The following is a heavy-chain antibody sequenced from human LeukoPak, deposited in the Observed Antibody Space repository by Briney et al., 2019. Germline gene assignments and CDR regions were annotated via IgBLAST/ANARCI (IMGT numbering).Heavy chain of an antibody. Sequence: ASVKVSCKASGYTFTSYGISWVRQAPGQGLERMGWISAYNGNTNYAQKLQGGVTMTTDTSTSTAYMELRSLRSDDTAVYYCARDAHVLRFLEWLLPPHWFDPWGQGTLVTVSS. D-gene: IGHD3-3*01. CDR1: GYTFTSYG. J-gene: IGHJ5*02. CDR3: ARDAHVLRFLEWLLPPHWFDP. CDR2: ISAYNGNT. V-gene: IGHV1-18*01.